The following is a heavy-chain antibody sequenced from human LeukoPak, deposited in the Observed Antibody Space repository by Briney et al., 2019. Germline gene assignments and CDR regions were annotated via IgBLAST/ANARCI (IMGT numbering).Heavy chain of an antibody. CDR2: IRSKANSYAT. V-gene: IGHV3-73*01. D-gene: IGHD3-9*01. CDR1: GFTFSGSA. J-gene: IGHJ4*02. CDR3: TSPKNYDILTGYYHPFDY. Sequence: HTGGSLRFSCAASGFTFSGSAMHWVRQASGKGLEWVGRIRSKANSYATAYAASVKGRFTISRDDSRNTAYLQMNSLKTEDTAVYYCTSPKNYDILTGYYHPFDYWGQGTLVTVSS.